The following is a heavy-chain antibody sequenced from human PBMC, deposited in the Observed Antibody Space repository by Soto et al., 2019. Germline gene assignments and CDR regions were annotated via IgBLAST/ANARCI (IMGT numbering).Heavy chain of an antibody. D-gene: IGHD3-22*01. CDR1: GFTFSSYA. V-gene: IGHV3-23*01. CDR3: TTPYYYDSSGSPDWYYGMDV. J-gene: IGHJ6*02. CDR2: ISGSGDST. Sequence: GGSLRLSCAASGFTFSSYAMNWVRQAPGKGLEWVSVISGSGDSTYYAAPVKGRFTISRDDSKNTLYLQMNSLKTEDTAVYYCTTPYYYDSSGSPDWYYGMDVWGQGTTVTVSS.